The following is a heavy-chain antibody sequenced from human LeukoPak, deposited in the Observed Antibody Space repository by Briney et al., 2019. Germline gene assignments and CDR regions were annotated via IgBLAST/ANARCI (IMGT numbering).Heavy chain of an antibody. CDR2: IYYSGIT. D-gene: IGHD2-21*02. J-gene: IGHJ4*02. V-gene: IGHV4-39*01. CDR1: GGSISSSSFY. Sequence: TSETLSLTCTVSGGSISSSSFYWGWIRQPPGKGLEWIGSIYYSGITYYKSSLKSRVTISVDTSKNQFSLKLSSVTAADTAVYYCARIVVVTATDYFQYWGQGILVTVSS. CDR3: ARIVVVTATDYFQY.